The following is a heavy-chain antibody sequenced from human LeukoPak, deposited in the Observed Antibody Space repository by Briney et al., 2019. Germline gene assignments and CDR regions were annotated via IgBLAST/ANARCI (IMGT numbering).Heavy chain of an antibody. CDR2: IKQDGSEK. Sequence: PGGSLRLSCAASGFTFSNYWMTWVRQAPGKGLQWVANIKQDGSEKYYVDSVKGRFTISRDNAKNSLYLQMNSLRAADTAVYYCARIDSSDWYLGRYYFDYWGQGTLVTVSS. D-gene: IGHD6-19*01. J-gene: IGHJ4*02. CDR3: ARIDSSDWYLGRYYFDY. CDR1: GFTFSNYW. V-gene: IGHV3-7*04.